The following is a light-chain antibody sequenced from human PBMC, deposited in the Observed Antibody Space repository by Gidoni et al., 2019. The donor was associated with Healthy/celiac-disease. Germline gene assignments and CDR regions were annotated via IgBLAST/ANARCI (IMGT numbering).Light chain of an antibody. V-gene: IGLV3-1*01. CDR2: QDS. CDR1: TLGDKF. Sequence: SYAPTQPPAVIVSPGQTASSTCAGDTLGDKFACWYQQKPGQSPVLVIYQDSKRPSGIPERFSGSNSRNTATLTISGTQAMDEADYYCQAWDSSTEVFGTGTKVTVL. J-gene: IGLJ1*01. CDR3: QAWDSSTEV.